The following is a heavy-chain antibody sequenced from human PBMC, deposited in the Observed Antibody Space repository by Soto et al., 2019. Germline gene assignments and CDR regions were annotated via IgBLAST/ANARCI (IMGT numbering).Heavy chain of an antibody. Sequence: EVQLLESGGGLVQPGGSLRLSCAASGFTFNNYAMTWVRQAPGKGLEWVSAMSGGGDTTSYADSVKGRFTVSRDGSQNTLYLQMSSLRAEDTALYYCAKGRGGSGSLPPRVDFWGQGTLVTVSS. CDR1: GFTFNNYA. CDR3: AKGRGGSGSLPPRVDF. V-gene: IGHV3-23*01. J-gene: IGHJ4*02. CDR2: MSGGGDTT. D-gene: IGHD3-10*01.